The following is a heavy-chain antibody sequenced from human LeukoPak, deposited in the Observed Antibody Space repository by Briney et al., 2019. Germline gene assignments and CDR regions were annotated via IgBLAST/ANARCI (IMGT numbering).Heavy chain of an antibody. J-gene: IGHJ5*02. D-gene: IGHD2-2*01. CDR1: GFTFSSYG. CDR3: AREGYCSSTSCSFDP. Sequence: GGSLRLSCAASGFTFSSYGMHWVRQAPGKGLEWVAVLSYDGSEKYYADSVKGRFTISRDNSKNTLYLQMNSLRAEDTAVYYCAREGYCSSTSCSFDPWGQGTLVTVSS. CDR2: LSYDGSEK. V-gene: IGHV3-30*03.